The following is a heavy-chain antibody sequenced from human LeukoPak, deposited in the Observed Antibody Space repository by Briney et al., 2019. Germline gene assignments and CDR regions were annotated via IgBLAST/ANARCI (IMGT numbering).Heavy chain of an antibody. CDR3: AKSNGYGLVDI. CDR2: VNESGGT. V-gene: IGHV4-34*01. J-gene: IGHJ3*02. Sequence: KASETLSLTCAVYIDSFSNYHWNWIRQTPAKGMEWIGEVNESGGTNISPSLRSRVTISLDTSRNQFSLKLNSVTAADTAVYYCAKSNGYGLVDIWGQGTMVTVSS. D-gene: IGHD3-10*01. CDR1: IDSFSNYH.